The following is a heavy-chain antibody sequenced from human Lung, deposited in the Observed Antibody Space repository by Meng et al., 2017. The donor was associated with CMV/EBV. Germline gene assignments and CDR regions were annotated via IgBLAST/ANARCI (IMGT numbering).Heavy chain of an antibody. CDR1: GFTFSSYA. CDR2: ISYDGSNK. V-gene: IGHV3-30*04. J-gene: IGHJ5*02. D-gene: IGHD3-3*01. Sequence: SLKISCAASGFTFSSYAMHWVRQAPGKGLEWVAVISYDGSNKYYADSVKGRFTISRDNSKNTLYLQMNSLRAEDTAVYYCARDLRPMYYDFWSGFGAWGQGTXVTVSS. CDR3: ARDLRPMYYDFWSGFGA.